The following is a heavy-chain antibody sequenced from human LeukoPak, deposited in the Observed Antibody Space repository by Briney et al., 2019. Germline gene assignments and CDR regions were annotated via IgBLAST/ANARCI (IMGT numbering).Heavy chain of an antibody. J-gene: IGHJ6*03. D-gene: IGHD4-17*01. CDR1: GFTFSSYS. CDR2: ISSSSSYI. CDR3: ARDLSGDYSLYYMDV. V-gene: IGHV3-21*01. Sequence: GGSLRLSCAASGFTFSSYSMNWVRQAPGKGLEWVSSISSSSSYIYYADSVKGRFTISRDNAKNSLYLQMNSLRAEYTAVYYCARDLSGDYSLYYMDVWGKGTTVTVSS.